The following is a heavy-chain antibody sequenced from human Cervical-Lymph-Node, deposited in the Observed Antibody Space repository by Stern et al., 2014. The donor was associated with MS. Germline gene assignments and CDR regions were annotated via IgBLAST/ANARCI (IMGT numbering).Heavy chain of an antibody. CDR2: ISSSGGT. CDR1: GGSTSSYY. D-gene: IGHD6-6*01. CDR3: ARGYTTSSGRPDY. J-gene: IGHJ4*02. Sequence: VQLVESGPGLVKPSETLSLTCTVSGGSTSSYYWSWIRQPPGKGLEWIGYISSSGGTKNNPSLKSRVTISLDTSKTQFSLNLSSVTAADTAVYYCARGYTTSSGRPDYWGQGTLVTVSS. V-gene: IGHV4-59*08.